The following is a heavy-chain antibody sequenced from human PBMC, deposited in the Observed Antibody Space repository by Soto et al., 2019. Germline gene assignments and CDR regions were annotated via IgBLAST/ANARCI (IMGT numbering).Heavy chain of an antibody. CDR3: ARHSSSGSRNWFDP. CDR1: GGSINSSSYF. J-gene: IGHJ5*02. Sequence: SETMSLTCSVSGGSINSSSYFWGWVRQPPGKGLEWIGSIYYSGSTYYNPSLRSRVTISVDTSKDQFSLKLSSVTAADTAVFYCARHSSSGSRNWFDPWGQGTPVTVSS. V-gene: IGHV4-39*01. CDR2: IYYSGST. D-gene: IGHD6-19*01.